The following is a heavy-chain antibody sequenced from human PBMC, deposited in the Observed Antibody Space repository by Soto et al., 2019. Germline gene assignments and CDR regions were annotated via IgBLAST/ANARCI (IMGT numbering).Heavy chain of an antibody. J-gene: IGHJ4*02. CDR2: IYYSGST. CDR3: AGGDPIFGVVIDY. D-gene: IGHD3-3*01. V-gene: IGHV4-59*08. Sequence: SETLSLTCTVSGGSISSYYWSWIRQPPGKGLEWIGYIYYSGSTNYNPSLKSRVTISVDTSKNQFSLKLSSVTAADTAVYYCAGGDPIFGVVIDYWGQGTLVTVSS. CDR1: GGSISSYY.